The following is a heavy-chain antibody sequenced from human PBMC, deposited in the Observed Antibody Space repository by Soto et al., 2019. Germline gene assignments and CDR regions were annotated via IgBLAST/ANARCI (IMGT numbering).Heavy chain of an antibody. CDR3: ARGRGAAADYFDF. V-gene: IGHV3-11*05. Sequence: QVQLVESGGGLVKPGGSLRLSWTISGFTFGDRYMTWIRQAPGKGLEWVSYISSSTSHTNYADSVKGRFTISRDNAKNSLFLQMNSLRAEYTAVYYCARGRGAAADYFDFWGQGTLVTVSS. D-gene: IGHD6-13*01. CDR2: ISSSTSHT. J-gene: IGHJ4*02. CDR1: GFTFGDRY.